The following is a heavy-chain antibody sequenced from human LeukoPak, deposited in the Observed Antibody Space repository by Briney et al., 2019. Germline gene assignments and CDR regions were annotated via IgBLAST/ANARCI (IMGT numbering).Heavy chain of an antibody. D-gene: IGHD1-1*01. V-gene: IGHV3-23*01. CDR1: GFTFSSYA. J-gene: IGHJ4*02. Sequence: HGGSLRLSCAASGFTFSSYAMSWFRHAPGKGLEWVSAISANSPNTYYADSAMGRFTISRDNSKNTLYLQMNSLRAEDTAVYYCASHPLERRRGFDYWGQGTLVTVSS. CDR2: ISANSPNT. CDR3: ASHPLERRRGFDY.